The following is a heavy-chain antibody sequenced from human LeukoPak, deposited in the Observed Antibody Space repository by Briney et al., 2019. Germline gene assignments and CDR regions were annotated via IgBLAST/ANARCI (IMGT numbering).Heavy chain of an antibody. J-gene: IGHJ4*02. CDR1: GFTFSSYW. CDR2: IKQDGSDK. D-gene: IGHD4-23*01. V-gene: IGHV3-7*03. Sequence: GGSLRLACAASGFTFSSYWMSWVRQAPGKGLEWVANIKQDGSDKYYVDSVKGRFTISRDNAKNSLYLQINSLRAEDTAVYYCARKTVVGSSFDYWGQGTPVTVSS. CDR3: ARKTVVGSSFDY.